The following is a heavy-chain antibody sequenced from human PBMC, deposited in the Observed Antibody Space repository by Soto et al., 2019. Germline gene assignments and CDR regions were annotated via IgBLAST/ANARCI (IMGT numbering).Heavy chain of an antibody. V-gene: IGHV4-59*01. CDR2: TYYSGTT. J-gene: IGHJ4*02. D-gene: IGHD6-19*01. CDR1: GGSITNYY. Sequence: QVQLQESGPGLVKPSETLSLTYTVSGGSITNYYWTWIRQPPGKGLEWIGYTYYSGTTNYNPSLNSRVTISVDTSKNQFSLQLNSVTAADTAVYYCARGGWSHDSWGRGTLVTVSS. CDR3: ARGGWSHDS.